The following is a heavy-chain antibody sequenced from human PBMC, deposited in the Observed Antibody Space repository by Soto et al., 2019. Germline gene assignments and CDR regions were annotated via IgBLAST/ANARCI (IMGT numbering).Heavy chain of an antibody. D-gene: IGHD5-18*01. V-gene: IGHV1-24*01. CDR2: FDPEDGET. J-gene: IGHJ5*02. CDR1: GYTLTELS. Sequence: ASVKVSCKVSGYTLTELSMHWVRQAPGKGLEWMGGFDPEDGETIYAQKFQGGVTMTEDTSTDTAYMELSSLRSEDTAVYYCATDPGYGYWFDPWGQGTLVTVSS. CDR3: ATDPGYGYWFDP.